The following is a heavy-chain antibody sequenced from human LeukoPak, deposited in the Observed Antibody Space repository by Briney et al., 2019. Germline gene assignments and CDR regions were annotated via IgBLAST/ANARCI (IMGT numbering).Heavy chain of an antibody. D-gene: IGHD2-2*01. CDR2: LSDSGSR. CDR3: ARAQSTGVDY. Sequence: SETLSLTCTVSGGSISNSRYYWGWIRQPPGKGLEWIASLSDSGSRYYNPSLRSRLSISVDTSRNQFYLRLTSMTAADTAVYYCARAQSTGVDYWGQGTLVTVSS. J-gene: IGHJ4*02. CDR1: GGSISNSRYY. V-gene: IGHV4-39*07.